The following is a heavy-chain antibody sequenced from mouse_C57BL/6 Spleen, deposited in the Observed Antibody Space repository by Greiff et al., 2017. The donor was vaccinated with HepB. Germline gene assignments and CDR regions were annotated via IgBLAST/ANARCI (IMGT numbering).Heavy chain of an antibody. CDR1: GFTFSDYG. V-gene: IGHV5-17*01. Sequence: EVKLVESGGGLVKPGGSLKLSCAASGFTFSDYGMHWVRQAPEKGLEWVAYISSGSSTIYYADTVKGRFTISRDNAKNTLFLQMTSLRSEDTAMYYCATLYYDYDYFDYWGQGTTLTVSS. J-gene: IGHJ2*01. CDR3: ATLYYDYDYFDY. CDR2: ISSGSSTI. D-gene: IGHD2-4*01.